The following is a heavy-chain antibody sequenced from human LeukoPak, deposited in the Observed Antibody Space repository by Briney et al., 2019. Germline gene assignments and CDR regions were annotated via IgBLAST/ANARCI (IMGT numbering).Heavy chain of an antibody. J-gene: IGHJ4*02. CDR2: MSSSEDGR. V-gene: IGHV3-53*01. D-gene: IGHD2-15*01. Sequence: PGGSLRLSCAASGFTVSSNYMSWVRQAPGKGLEWVSVMSSSEDGRYYAASVRGRFTISRDTSRSTLYLQMNSLRAEDAAVYYCAKAPVTSCRGAFCYPFDYWGQGTLVTVSS. CDR3: AKAPVTSCRGAFCYPFDY. CDR1: GFTVSSNY.